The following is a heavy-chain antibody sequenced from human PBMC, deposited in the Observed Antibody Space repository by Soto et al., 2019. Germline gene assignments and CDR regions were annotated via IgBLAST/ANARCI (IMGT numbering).Heavy chain of an antibody. CDR2: ISSSTTYI. CDR3: ARDPVGVDSTFFFDS. J-gene: IGHJ4*02. D-gene: IGHD2-21*01. Sequence: PGGSLRLSCAASGFTFSYYSMTWVRQSPGRGLEWVSSISSSTTYISYADSVRGRFTISRDNAKNSLYLQMSSLRADDTAVYYFARDPVGVDSTFFFDSWGQGTLVTVSS. CDR1: GFTFSYYS. V-gene: IGHV3-21*01.